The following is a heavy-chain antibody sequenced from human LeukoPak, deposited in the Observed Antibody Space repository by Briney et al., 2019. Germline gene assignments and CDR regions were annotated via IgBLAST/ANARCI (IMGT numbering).Heavy chain of an antibody. CDR2: IHHSGGT. V-gene: IGHV4-39*01. J-gene: IGHJ4*02. Sequence: SETLSLTCTVSGVSISSAPNYWDWIRQPPGKGLEWIGEIHHSGGTYFNPSLKSRVTISLDTSKNQFSLTLTSVTAADTAVYYCARRRLFGNSWPFDSWGQGTLVIVSS. D-gene: IGHD6-13*01. CDR1: GVSISSAPNY. CDR3: ARRRLFGNSWPFDS.